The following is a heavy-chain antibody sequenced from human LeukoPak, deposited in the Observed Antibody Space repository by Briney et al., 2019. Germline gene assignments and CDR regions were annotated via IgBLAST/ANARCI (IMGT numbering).Heavy chain of an antibody. D-gene: IGHD6-13*01. CDR3: AREWQAAAGTGAFDI. V-gene: IGHV3-53*01. Sequence: GGSLRLSCAASGFTVSSNYMSWVRQAPGKGLEWVSVIYSGGSTYYADSVKGRFTISRDNSKNTLYLQMNSLRAEDTAVYYCAREWQAAAGTGAFDIWGQGTMVTVSS. CDR2: IYSGGST. J-gene: IGHJ3*02. CDR1: GFTVSSNY.